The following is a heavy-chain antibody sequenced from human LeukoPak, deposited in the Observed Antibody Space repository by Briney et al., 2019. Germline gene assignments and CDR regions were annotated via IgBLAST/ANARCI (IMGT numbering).Heavy chain of an antibody. Sequence: KPSETLSPTCKVSGVCISSHYWSWIRQPPGKGLEWIGYISYTGNTNYNPSLKSRVTISVDTSKNQFSLMLSSVTAADTAVYYCERTFTPKLHSSSWYYYYAMDVWGQGATVTVSS. D-gene: IGHD6-13*01. J-gene: IGHJ6*02. V-gene: IGHV4-59*08. CDR3: ERTFTPKLHSSSWYYYYAMDV. CDR2: ISYTGNT. CDR1: GVCISSHY.